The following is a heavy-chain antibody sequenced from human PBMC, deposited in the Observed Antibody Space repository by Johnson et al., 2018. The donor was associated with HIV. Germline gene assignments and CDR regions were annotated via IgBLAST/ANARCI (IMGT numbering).Heavy chain of an antibody. Sequence: QVQLVESWGGLVQPGGSLRLSCAASGFTFSSYGMHWVRQAPGKGLEWVAFIRYDGSNKYYADSVKGRFTISRDNSKNTLYLQMNSLRAEDMAVYYCTIPYYYDSGGYQWGQGTMVTVSS. CDR1: GFTFSSYG. CDR2: IRYDGSNK. V-gene: IGHV3-30*02. J-gene: IGHJ3*01. D-gene: IGHD3-22*01. CDR3: TIPYYYDSGGYQ.